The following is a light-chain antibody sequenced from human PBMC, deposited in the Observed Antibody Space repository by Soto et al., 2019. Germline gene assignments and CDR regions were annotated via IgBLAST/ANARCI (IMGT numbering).Light chain of an antibody. CDR2: DVS. Sequence: QSALTQPASVSGSTGQSITISCTGTSSDVGGYNYFSWYQQHPGKAPKLMIYDVSNRPSGVSNRFSGSNSSNTASLTISGLKAEDEADYYCSSYTSSRTVVFGGGTQLT. CDR3: SSYTSSRTVV. V-gene: IGLV2-14*01. CDR1: SSDVGGYNY. J-gene: IGLJ2*01.